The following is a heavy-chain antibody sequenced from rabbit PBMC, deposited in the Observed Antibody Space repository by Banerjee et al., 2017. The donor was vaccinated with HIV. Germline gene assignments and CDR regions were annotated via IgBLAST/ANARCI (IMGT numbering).Heavy chain of an antibody. CDR2: IYAGSSGST. Sequence: QELVESGGGLVQAGESLKLSCTASGIVFRSYYYMFWVRQAPGKGLEWIACIYAGSSGSTYYASWAKGRFTISKTSSTTVTLQMTSLTAADTATYFCARGDISSGWDLWGPRTLVTVS. CDR1: GIVFRSYYY. CDR3: ARGDISSGWDL. J-gene: IGHJ6*01. V-gene: IGHV1S40*01. D-gene: IGHD1-1*01.